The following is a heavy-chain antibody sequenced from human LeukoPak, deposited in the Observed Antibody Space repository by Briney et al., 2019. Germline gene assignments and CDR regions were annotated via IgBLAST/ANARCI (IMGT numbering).Heavy chain of an antibody. V-gene: IGHV1-2*02. Sequence: ASVKVSCKASGYTFTGYYMHWVRQAPGQGLERMGWINPNSGGTNYAQKFQGRVTITADKSTSTAYMELSSLRSEDTAVYYCAITGGIQLDRWGQGTLVTVSS. D-gene: IGHD5-18*01. CDR3: AITGGIQLDR. J-gene: IGHJ4*02. CDR2: INPNSGGT. CDR1: GYTFTGYY.